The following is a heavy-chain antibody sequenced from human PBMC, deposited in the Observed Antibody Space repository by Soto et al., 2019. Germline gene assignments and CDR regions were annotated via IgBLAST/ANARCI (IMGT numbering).Heavy chain of an antibody. CDR2: ISGSGGST. D-gene: IGHD5-18*01. J-gene: IGHJ4*02. Sequence: EVQLLESGGGLVQPGGSLRLSCAASGFTFSSYAMSWVRQAPGKGLEWVSAISGSGGSTYYADSVKGRFTISRDNSKNTLSLQMNSLRAEDTAVYYCAKDLGYSYGYGPVEYWGQGTLVTVSS. CDR3: AKDLGYSYGYGPVEY. V-gene: IGHV3-23*01. CDR1: GFTFSSYA.